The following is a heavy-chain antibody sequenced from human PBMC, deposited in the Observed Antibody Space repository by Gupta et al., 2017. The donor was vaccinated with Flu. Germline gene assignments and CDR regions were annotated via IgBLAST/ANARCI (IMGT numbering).Heavy chain of an antibody. CDR3: ARDVMRDDYYDGRPYRSRFFYGMDV. Sequence: EVQLVESGGGLVKPGGSLTLSCVDSGFSFGTYTMNWVRQAPGKGLEWVSSISSGSDYIYYTDSVMGRFTISRENAKNSLFLQMSSVRAEDTAVYYCARDVMRDDYYDGRPYRSRFFYGMDVWGQGTTVTVSS. D-gene: IGHD3-22*01. J-gene: IGHJ6*02. CDR1: GFSFGTYT. CDR2: ISSGSDYI. V-gene: IGHV3-21*01.